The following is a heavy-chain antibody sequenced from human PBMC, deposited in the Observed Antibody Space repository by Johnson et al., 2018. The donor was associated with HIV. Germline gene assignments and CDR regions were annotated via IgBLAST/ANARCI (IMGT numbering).Heavy chain of an antibody. CDR3: ARDQRGGYSYGDAFDF. V-gene: IGHV3-30*04. J-gene: IGHJ3*01. D-gene: IGHD5-18*01. CDR2: ISYDGSNK. CDR1: GFTFSTYA. Sequence: QVQLVESGGGVVQPGRSLRLSCAASGFTFSTYAMHWVRQAPGKGLEWVAAISYDGSNKYYADSVKGRFTISRDNSKNTLYLQMNTLRAEDTAVYYCARDQRGGYSYGDAFDFWGQGTMVTVSS.